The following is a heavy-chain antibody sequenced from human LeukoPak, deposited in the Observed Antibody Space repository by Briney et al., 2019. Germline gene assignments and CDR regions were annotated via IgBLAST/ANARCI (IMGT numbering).Heavy chain of an antibody. J-gene: IGHJ4*02. CDR3: ARQTSGWYKTLDY. CDR1: AFTFSSYA. D-gene: IGHD6-19*01. CDR2: ISSNGGST. V-gene: IGHV3-64*01. Sequence: GGSLRLSCAASAFTFSSYAMHWVRQAPGKGLEYVSAISSNGGSTYYANSVKGRFTISRDNSKNTLYLQMGSLRAEDMAVYYCARQTSGWYKTLDYWGQGTLVTVSS.